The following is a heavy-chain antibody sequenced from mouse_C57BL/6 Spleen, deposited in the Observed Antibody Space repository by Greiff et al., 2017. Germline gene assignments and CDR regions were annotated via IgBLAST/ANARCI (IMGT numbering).Heavy chain of an antibody. V-gene: IGHV1-80*01. Sequence: VQLQQSGAELVKPGASVKISCKASGYAFSSYWMNWVKQRPGKGLEWIGQIYPGDGDTNYNGKFKGKAALTADKSYSTAYMQLSRLSSEDSSVYFRASPYGSSYGFAYWGQGTLVTVSA. CDR2: IYPGDGDT. CDR3: ASPYGSSYGFAY. J-gene: IGHJ3*01. D-gene: IGHD1-1*01. CDR1: GYAFSSYW.